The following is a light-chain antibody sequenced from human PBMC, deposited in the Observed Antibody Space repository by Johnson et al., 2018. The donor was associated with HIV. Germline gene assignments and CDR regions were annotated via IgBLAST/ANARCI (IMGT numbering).Light chain of an antibody. Sequence: QSVLTQPPSVSAAPGQKVTISCSGSSSNIGNNYVSWYQQLPGTAPKLLIYDNNKRPSGIPHRFSGSKSGTSATLGITGLQTGDEADYYCGTWDSTLSAGGYVFGTGTKVTVL. CDR1: SSNIGNNY. V-gene: IGLV1-51*01. CDR3: GTWDSTLSAGGYV. CDR2: DNN. J-gene: IGLJ1*01.